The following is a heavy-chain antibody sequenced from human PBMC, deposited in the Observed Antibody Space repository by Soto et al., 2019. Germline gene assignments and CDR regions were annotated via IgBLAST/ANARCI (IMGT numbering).Heavy chain of an antibody. V-gene: IGHV4-39*01. CDR1: GGSISSSSYY. CDR2: IYYSGST. CDR3: ASESITMVRGVISPLDY. J-gene: IGHJ4*02. D-gene: IGHD3-10*01. Sequence: QLQLQESGPGLVKPSETLSLTCIVSGGSISSSSYYWGWIRQPPGKGLEWIGSIYYSGSTYYNPSLKSRVTISVDTSKNQFSLKLSSVTAADTAVYYCASESITMVRGVISPLDYWGQGTLVTVSS.